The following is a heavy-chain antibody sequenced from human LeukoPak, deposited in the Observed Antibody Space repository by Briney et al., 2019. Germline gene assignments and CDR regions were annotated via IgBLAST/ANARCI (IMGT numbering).Heavy chain of an antibody. Sequence: ASVKVSCKASGYTFTSYYMHWVRQAPGQGLEWMGIINPSGGSTSYAQKFQGRVTMTRDTSTNTVYMELSSLRSEDTAVYYCARAGIVVVPAARGYYYYYMDVWGKGTTVTVSS. J-gene: IGHJ6*03. CDR1: GYTFTSYY. CDR3: ARAGIVVVPAARGYYYYYMDV. D-gene: IGHD2-2*01. V-gene: IGHV1-46*01. CDR2: INPSGGST.